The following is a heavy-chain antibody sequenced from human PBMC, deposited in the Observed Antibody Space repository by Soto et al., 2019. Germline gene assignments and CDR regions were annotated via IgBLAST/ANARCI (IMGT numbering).Heavy chain of an antibody. J-gene: IGHJ5*02. CDR2: IYWNDDK. V-gene: IGHV2-5*01. Sequence: GPTLVNPTQTLTLTCIFSGSSLRTSGVGVGWIRQPPGKALGWLGFIYWNDDKRYSPSLKSRLTITKDTSKNQVVLTMTNMDPVDTATYYCAKSGSSGWYGWFDPWGQGTLVTVSS. CDR1: GSSLRTSGVG. D-gene: IGHD6-19*01. CDR3: AKSGSSGWYGWFDP.